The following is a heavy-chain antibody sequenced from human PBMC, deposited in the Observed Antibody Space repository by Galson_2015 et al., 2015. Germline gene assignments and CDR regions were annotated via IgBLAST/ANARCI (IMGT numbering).Heavy chain of an antibody. Sequence: QSGAEVKKPGESLRISCKASGYTFTGYYMHWVRQAPGQGLEWMGWINPNSGGTNYAQKFQGWVTMTRDTSISTAYMELSRLRSDDTAVYYCARDEGPATAAMPVAVFRYYYGMDVWGLGTTVTVSS. CDR1: GYTFTGYY. CDR2: INPNSGGT. CDR3: ARDEGPATAAMPVAVFRYYYGMDV. J-gene: IGHJ6*02. D-gene: IGHD2-2*01. V-gene: IGHV1-2*04.